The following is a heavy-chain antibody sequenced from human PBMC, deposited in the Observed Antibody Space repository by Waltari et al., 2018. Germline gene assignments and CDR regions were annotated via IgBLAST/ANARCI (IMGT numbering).Heavy chain of an antibody. CDR2: IGAAGET. V-gene: IGHV3-13*01. D-gene: IGHD3-9*01. CDR1: GFPFRTSE. Sequence: EVQLVESGGGLVQPGGSLRLCCAVSGFPFRTSELHWLRQVRGKGLGWVASIGAAGETKYLDSVKSRFTISRESAKNSLNLQMNSLTGGDTAVYHCARGDPTAGAIDYWGQGTLVTVSS. CDR3: ARGDPTAGAIDY. J-gene: IGHJ4*02.